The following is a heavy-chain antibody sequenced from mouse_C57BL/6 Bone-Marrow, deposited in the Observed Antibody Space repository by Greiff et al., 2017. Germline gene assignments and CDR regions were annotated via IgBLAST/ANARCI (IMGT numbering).Heavy chain of an antibody. CDR1: GFTFSSYT. D-gene: IGHD2-1*01. CDR2: ISGGGGNT. CDR3: ARRDGNYGYYAMDY. V-gene: IGHV5-9*01. J-gene: IGHJ4*01. Sequence: EVQLVESGGGLVKPGGSLKLSCAASGFTFSSYTMSWVRQTPEKRLEWVATISGGGGNTYYPDSVKGRFTISRDNAKNTLYLQMSSLRSEDTALYYCARRDGNYGYYAMDYWGQGTSVTVSS.